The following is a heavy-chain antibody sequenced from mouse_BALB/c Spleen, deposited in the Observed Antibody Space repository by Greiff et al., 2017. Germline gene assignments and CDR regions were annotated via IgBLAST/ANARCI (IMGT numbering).Heavy chain of an antibody. CDR3: AREGLRERMDY. CDR1: GYAFTNYL. CDR2: INPGSGGT. V-gene: IGHV1-54*01. J-gene: IGHJ4*01. D-gene: IGHD3-1*01. Sequence: QVQLQQSGAELVRPGTSVKVSCKASGYAFTNYLIEWVKQRPGQGLEWIGVINPGSGGTNYNEKFKGKATLTADKSSSTAYMQLSSLTSDDSAVYFCAREGLRERMDYWGQGTSVTVSS.